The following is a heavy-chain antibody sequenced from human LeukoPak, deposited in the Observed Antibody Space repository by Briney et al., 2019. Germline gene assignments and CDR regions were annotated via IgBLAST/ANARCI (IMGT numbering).Heavy chain of an antibody. D-gene: IGHD3-3*01. J-gene: IGHJ4*02. CDR3: ASSPRRITIFGVVIKPQPFDY. V-gene: IGHV3-74*01. CDR1: GFTFSSYW. Sequence: GGSLRLSCAASGFTFSSYWMHWVRQAPGKGLVWVSRINSDGSSTSYADSVKGRFTISRDNAKNTLYLQMNSLRAEDTAVYYCASSPRRITIFGVVIKPQPFDYWGQGTLVTVSS. CDR2: INSDGSST.